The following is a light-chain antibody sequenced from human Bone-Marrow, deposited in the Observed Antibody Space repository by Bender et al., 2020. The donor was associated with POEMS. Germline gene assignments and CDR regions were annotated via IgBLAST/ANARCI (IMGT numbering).Light chain of an antibody. CDR2: GQD. CDR3: NSRDSSGNHPVV. J-gene: IGLJ2*01. V-gene: IGLV3-19*01. Sequence: SSELTQDPGVSVALGQTVRITCQGDSLRLPSTSWYRQKPGEAPVFVLVGQDMRASGVPDRFSGSNSGNTASLTITGAQAEDEADYYCNSRDSSGNHPVVFGGGTKLTVL. CDR1: SLRLPS.